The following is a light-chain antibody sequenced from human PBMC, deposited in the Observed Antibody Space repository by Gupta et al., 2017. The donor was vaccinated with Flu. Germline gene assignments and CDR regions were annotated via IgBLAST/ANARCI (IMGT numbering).Light chain of an antibody. V-gene: IGLV2-14*01. J-gene: IGLJ1*01. CDR3: SSYTSSSTLD. Sequence: QSAPTQPASVSGSPGQSITISCTGTSSDVGGYNYVSWYQQHPGKAPKLMIYEVSNRPSGVSNRFSGSKSGNTASLTISGLQAEDEADYYCSSYTSSSTLDLGTGTKVTVL. CDR2: EVS. CDR1: SSDVGGYNY.